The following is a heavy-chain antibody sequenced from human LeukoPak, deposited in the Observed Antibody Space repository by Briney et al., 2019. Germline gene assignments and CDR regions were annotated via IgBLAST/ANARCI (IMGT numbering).Heavy chain of an antibody. CDR3: ARWGIRGGPAVVYFDY. Sequence: ASVKVSCKASGYTFTGYYMHWVRQAPGQGLEWMGWINPNSGGTNYAQKFQGRVTMTRDTSISTAYMELSRLRPDDTAVYYCARWGIRGGPAVVYFDYWGQGTLVTVSS. CDR1: GYTFTGYY. D-gene: IGHD3-10*01. CDR2: INPNSGGT. J-gene: IGHJ4*02. V-gene: IGHV1-2*02.